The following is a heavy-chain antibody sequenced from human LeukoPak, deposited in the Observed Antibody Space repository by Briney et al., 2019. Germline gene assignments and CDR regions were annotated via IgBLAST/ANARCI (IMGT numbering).Heavy chain of an antibody. CDR1: GFTFSSHR. J-gene: IGHJ4*02. Sequence: GXSLRLSCAASGFTFSSHRMNWVRQAPGKGVEWVSSISSSSSYIYYADSVKGGFTISRENAKNSLYLQMNRVRAEDTAVYYCARVDFWSGYYRVLGTDYWGQGTLVTVSS. D-gene: IGHD3-3*01. CDR3: ARVDFWSGYYRVLGTDY. CDR2: ISSSSSYI. V-gene: IGHV3-21*01.